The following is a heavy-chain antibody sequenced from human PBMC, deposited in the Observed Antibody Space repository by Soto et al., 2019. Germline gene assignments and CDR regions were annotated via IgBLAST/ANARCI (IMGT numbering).Heavy chain of an antibody. CDR3: ATSYCSGGSCYGPHFDY. J-gene: IGHJ4*02. Sequence: GGSLRLSCAASGFTFSDYYMSWIRQAPGKGLEWVSYISSSGSTIYYADSVKGRFTISRDNAKNPLYLQMNSLRAEDTAVYYCATSYCSGGSCYGPHFDYWGQGTLVTVSS. CDR2: ISSSGSTI. D-gene: IGHD2-15*01. V-gene: IGHV3-11*01. CDR1: GFTFSDYY.